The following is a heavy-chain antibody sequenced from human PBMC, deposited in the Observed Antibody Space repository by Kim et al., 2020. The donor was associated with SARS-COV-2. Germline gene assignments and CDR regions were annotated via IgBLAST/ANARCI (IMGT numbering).Heavy chain of an antibody. D-gene: IGHD3-9*01. J-gene: IGHJ6*02. CDR1: GYTFTSYA. Sequence: ASVKVSCKASGYTFTSYAMNWVRQAPGQGLEWMGWINTNTGNPTYAQGFTGRFVFSLDTSVSTAYLQISSLKAEDTAVYYCARGPDLRYYDILTGYYNPNYYYYYGMDGWGQGTTVTVSS. CDR3: ARGPDLRYYDILTGYYNPNYYYYYGMDG. CDR2: INTNTGNP. V-gene: IGHV7-4-1*02.